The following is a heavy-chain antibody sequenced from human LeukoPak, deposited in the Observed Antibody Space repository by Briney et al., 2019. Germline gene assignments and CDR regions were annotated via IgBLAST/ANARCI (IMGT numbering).Heavy chain of an antibody. CDR2: ISAYNGNT. V-gene: IGHV1-18*01. CDR3: ARVPQKGWFDP. J-gene: IGHJ5*02. CDR1: GYTFTSYG. Sequence: ASVKVSCKASGYTFTSYGISWVRQAPGQGLEWMGWISAYNGNTNYAQKLQGRVTMTTHTSASTAYMELRSLRSDDTAVYYCARVPQKGWFDPWGQGTLVTVSS.